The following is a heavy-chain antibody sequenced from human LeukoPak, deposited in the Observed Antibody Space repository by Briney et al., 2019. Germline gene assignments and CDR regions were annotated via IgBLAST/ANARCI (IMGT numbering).Heavy chain of an antibody. CDR3: ARVTSGYHPAPY. D-gene: IGHD5-12*01. Sequence: GESLRISCKGSGYSFTSYEITWVRQMPGKGLEWMGRIDPSDSYTNYSPSFQGHVTISADKSISTAYLQWSSLKASDTAMYYCARVTSGYHPAPYWGQGTLVTVSS. V-gene: IGHV5-10-1*01. J-gene: IGHJ4*02. CDR1: GYSFTSYE. CDR2: IDPSDSYT.